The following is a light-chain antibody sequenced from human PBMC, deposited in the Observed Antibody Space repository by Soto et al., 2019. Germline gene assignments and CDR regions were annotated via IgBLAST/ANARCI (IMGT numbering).Light chain of an antibody. Sequence: QSALTQPASVSGSPGQSITISCTGSSTDVGGYNYVSWYQQHPGKAPKVMIYEVSNRPSGVSNRFSGSKSGNTASLTISGLQAEDEADYYCRSYTSSSTYVCGTGT. J-gene: IGLJ1*01. CDR1: STDVGGYNY. CDR3: RSYTSSSTYV. CDR2: EVS. V-gene: IGLV2-14*01.